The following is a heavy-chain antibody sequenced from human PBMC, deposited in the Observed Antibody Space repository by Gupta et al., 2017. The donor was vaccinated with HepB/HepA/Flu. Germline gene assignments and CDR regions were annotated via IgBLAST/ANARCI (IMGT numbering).Heavy chain of an antibody. Sequence: QVQLVESGGGVVQPGRSLRLSCAASGFAFSSYAMHWVRQAPGKGLEWVTVISIDGSDKSYADSVKGRFTISRDNSKNTLYLQMSSLRPEDTAVYYCARPIAENTWYYFDNWGQGTLVTVSS. CDR2: ISIDGSDK. V-gene: IGHV3-30-3*01. J-gene: IGHJ4*02. CDR3: ARPIAENTWYYFDN. D-gene: IGHD2-21*01. CDR1: GFAFSSYA.